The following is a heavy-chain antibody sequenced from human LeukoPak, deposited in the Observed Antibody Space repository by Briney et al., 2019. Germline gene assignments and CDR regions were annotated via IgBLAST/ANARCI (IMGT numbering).Heavy chain of an antibody. CDR1: GGSISSYY. Sequence: PSETLSLTCTVSGGSISSYYWSWIRQPPGKGLEWIGYIYYSGSTNYNPSLKSRVTISVDTSKNQFSLKLSSVTAADTAVYYCAREDPQTTVPEGMDVWGHGTTVIVSS. CDR2: IYYSGST. CDR3: AREDPQTTVPEGMDV. J-gene: IGHJ6*02. D-gene: IGHD4-17*01. V-gene: IGHV4-59*01.